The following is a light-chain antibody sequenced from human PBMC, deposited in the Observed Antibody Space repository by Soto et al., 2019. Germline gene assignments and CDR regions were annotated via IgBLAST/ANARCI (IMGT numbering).Light chain of an antibody. V-gene: IGLV2-14*01. CDR3: SSYTSSSSVV. Sequence: QSALTQPASVSGSPGQSMTISCTGTSSDVGGYNYVSWYQQHPGKAPKLMIYDVSNRPSGVSNRFSGSKSRNTASLTISGLQAEDEADYYCSSYTSSSSVVFGGGTKVTVL. CDR2: DVS. CDR1: SSDVGGYNY. J-gene: IGLJ2*01.